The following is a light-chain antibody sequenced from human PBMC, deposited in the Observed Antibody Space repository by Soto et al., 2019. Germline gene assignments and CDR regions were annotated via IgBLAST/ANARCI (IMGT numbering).Light chain of an antibody. CDR2: TND. CDR1: STNVGVNP. CDR3: AAWDDSLYGLV. J-gene: IGLJ2*01. Sequence: QSVLTLPPSTSGTPGQRVTISCSGSSTNVGVNPVNWYQQFPGTAPRLLIYTNDQRPSGVPGRFSGSKSGTTASLDISGLQSDDEADYYCAAWDDSLYGLVFGGGTKVTVL. V-gene: IGLV1-44*01.